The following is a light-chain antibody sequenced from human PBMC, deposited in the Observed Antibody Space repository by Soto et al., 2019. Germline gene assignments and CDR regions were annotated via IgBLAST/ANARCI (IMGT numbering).Light chain of an antibody. Sequence: IVLTQSPGTLSLSPGERTTLSCRASQSISRYSAWYQQKPGQGPRLLIYGASSRATGTPDRFSGSGSGTDFTLTISSLEPEDFAVYYCQQHAHWPLTFGGGTKVDIK. V-gene: IGKV3-11*01. CDR3: QQHAHWPLT. J-gene: IGKJ4*01. CDR1: QSISRY. CDR2: GAS.